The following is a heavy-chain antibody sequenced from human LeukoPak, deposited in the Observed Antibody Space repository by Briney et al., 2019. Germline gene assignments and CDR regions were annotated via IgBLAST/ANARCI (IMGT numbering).Heavy chain of an antibody. Sequence: GGSLRLSCAASGFTFSSYAMSWDRQAPGKGLEWVSAISGSGGSTYYADSVKGRFTISRDNSKNTLYLQMNSLRAEDTAVYYCAKDQVVVVALFDYWGQGTLVTVSS. D-gene: IGHD2-15*01. CDR1: GFTFSSYA. V-gene: IGHV3-23*01. CDR2: ISGSGGST. J-gene: IGHJ4*02. CDR3: AKDQVVVVALFDY.